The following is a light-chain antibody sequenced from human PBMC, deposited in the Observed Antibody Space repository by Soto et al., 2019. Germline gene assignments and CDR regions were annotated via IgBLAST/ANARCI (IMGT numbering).Light chain of an antibody. CDR2: AAS. V-gene: IGKV1-39*01. CDR3: QQSYSTPRT. J-gene: IGKJ1*01. CDR1: QSISSF. Sequence: DIQMTQSPSSLSASVGDRVTITCRASQSISSFLNWYQQKPGKAPKLLIYAASSLQSGVPSRFSGNRSGTDFTLTISSLQPEDFATYYCQQSYSTPRTFGQGTKVEMK.